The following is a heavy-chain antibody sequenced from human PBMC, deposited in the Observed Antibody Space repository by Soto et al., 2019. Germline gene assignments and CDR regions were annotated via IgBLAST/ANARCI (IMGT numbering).Heavy chain of an antibody. CDR1: GFTVSSNY. V-gene: IGHV3-53*05. CDR3: ARGGNYCSSTSCHYYYYGLDV. D-gene: IGHD2-2*01. Sequence: GSLRLSCAASGFTVSSNYMSWVRQAPGKGLEWVSVIYSGGSTYYADSVKGRFTISRDNSKNTLYLQMNSLRAEDTAVNYCARGGNYCSSTSCHYYYYGLDVWGQGTTVTVS. CDR2: IYSGGST. J-gene: IGHJ6*02.